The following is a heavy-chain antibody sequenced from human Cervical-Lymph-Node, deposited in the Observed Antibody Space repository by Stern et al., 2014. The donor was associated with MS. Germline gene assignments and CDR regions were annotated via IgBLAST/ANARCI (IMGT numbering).Heavy chain of an antibody. CDR1: GASISTVGYY. CDR2: ISYIGST. J-gene: IGHJ4*02. V-gene: IGHV4-31*03. CDR3: ARSDRLWGSFDY. D-gene: IGHD3-16*01. Sequence: VQLEESGPGLVKPSQTLSLTCTVSGASISTVGYYWSWIRQHPGKGLEWIAYISYIGSTYYNRSVKSRVSISADTSKNQFSLNLTSVTAADTALYYCARSDRLWGSFDYWGQGTLVAVSS.